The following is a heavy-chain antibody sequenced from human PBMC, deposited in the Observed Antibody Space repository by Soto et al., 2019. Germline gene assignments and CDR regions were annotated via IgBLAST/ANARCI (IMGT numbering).Heavy chain of an antibody. CDR3: AREGKDTAMLYNWFDP. CDR1: GGTFSSYA. J-gene: IGHJ5*02. Sequence: QVQLVQHGAEVKKPGSSVKVSCKASGGTFSSYAISWVRQAPGQGLEWMGGIIPIFGTANYAQKFQGRVTITADESTSTAYMELSSLRSEDTAVYYCAREGKDTAMLYNWFDPWGQGTLVTVSS. V-gene: IGHV1-69*12. CDR2: IIPIFGTA. D-gene: IGHD5-18*01.